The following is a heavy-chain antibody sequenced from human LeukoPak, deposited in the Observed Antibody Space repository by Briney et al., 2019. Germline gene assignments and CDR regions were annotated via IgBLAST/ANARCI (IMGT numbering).Heavy chain of an antibody. V-gene: IGHV3-33*08. D-gene: IGHD1-1*01. Sequence: GGSLRLSCATSGFIFSDYYMSWVRQAPGKGPEWVAIVWYDGNNKYYADSVKGRFTISRDNSENTLFLQMNSLRVEDSALYYCARGDDGRSLDYWGQGTRVTVSS. J-gene: IGHJ4*02. CDR3: ARGDDGRSLDY. CDR2: VWYDGNNK. CDR1: GFIFSDYY.